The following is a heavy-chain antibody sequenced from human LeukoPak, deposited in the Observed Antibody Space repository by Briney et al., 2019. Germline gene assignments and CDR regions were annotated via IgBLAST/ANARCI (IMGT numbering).Heavy chain of an antibody. V-gene: IGHV4-59*08. J-gene: IGHJ4*02. CDR1: GGSIGSYY. D-gene: IGHD5-12*01. CDR3: ARHGGGYDYDY. CDR2: IYSSGSA. Sequence: SETLSPTCTVSGGSIGSYYWSWIRQPPGKGLEWIGYIYSSGSAIYNPSLKSRVTISEDTSKNQFSLKLSSVTAADTAVYFCARHGGGYDYDYWGQGTLVTVSS.